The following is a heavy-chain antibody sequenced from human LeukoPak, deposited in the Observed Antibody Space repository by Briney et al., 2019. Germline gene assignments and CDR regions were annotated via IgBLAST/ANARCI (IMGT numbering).Heavy chain of an antibody. CDR3: ARDRLSANAFDM. Sequence: PSETLSLTSSVSGGSITNYYWNWMRQPPGKGLEWIGYISHIGSTNYNPSLKSRLTISVDRSKNQFYLKLTSVTAADTAIYYCARDRLSANAFDMWGQGTVVTVSS. D-gene: IGHD2-21*02. CDR2: ISHIGST. CDR1: GGSITNYY. J-gene: IGHJ3*02. V-gene: IGHV4-59*01.